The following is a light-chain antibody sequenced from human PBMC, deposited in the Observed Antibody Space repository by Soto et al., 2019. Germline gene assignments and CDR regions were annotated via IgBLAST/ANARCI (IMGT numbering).Light chain of an antibody. CDR3: SSHVV. J-gene: IGLJ2*01. Sequence: QSALTQPASVSGSPGQSITISCTGTSSDVGGYNYVSWYQQHPGKAPKPMIYDVSNRPSGVSNRFSGSKSGNTASLTISGLQAEDEADYTSSSHVVFGGGTKLTVL. CDR1: SSDVGGYNY. CDR2: DVS. V-gene: IGLV2-14*01.